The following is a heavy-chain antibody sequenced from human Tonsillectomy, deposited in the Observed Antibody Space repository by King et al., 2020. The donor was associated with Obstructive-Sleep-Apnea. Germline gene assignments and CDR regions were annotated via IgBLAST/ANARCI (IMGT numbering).Heavy chain of an antibody. D-gene: IGHD3-22*01. Sequence: VQLQESGPGLVKPSETLSLTCTVSGGSISSYYWSWIRQPPGKGLEWIGYIYYSGSTNYNPSLKSRVTISVDTPKNQFSLKLSSVTAADTAVYYCARVKFEDSSGYYYFDYWGQGTLVTVSS. V-gene: IGHV4-59*01. CDR3: ARVKFEDSSGYYYFDY. CDR2: IYYSGST. CDR1: GGSISSYY. J-gene: IGHJ4*02.